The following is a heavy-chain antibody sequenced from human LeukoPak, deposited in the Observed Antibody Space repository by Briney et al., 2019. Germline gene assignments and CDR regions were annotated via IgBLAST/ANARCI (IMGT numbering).Heavy chain of an antibody. J-gene: IGHJ3*02. CDR2: ISYDGDNK. V-gene: IGHV3-30*03. Sequence: PGGSLRLSCAASGFAFNTYSMNWVRQAPGKGLEWVAVISYDGDNKYYADSVKGRFTISRDNSKNTLYLQMNSLRAEDTAVYYCAREGAAGTVGAFDIWGQGTMVTVSS. CDR3: AREGAAGTVGAFDI. D-gene: IGHD6-13*01. CDR1: GFAFNTYS.